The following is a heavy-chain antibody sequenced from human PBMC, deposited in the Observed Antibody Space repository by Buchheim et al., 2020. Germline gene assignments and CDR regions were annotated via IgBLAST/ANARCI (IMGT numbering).Heavy chain of an antibody. CDR3: AREGWGAKSEDDD. CDR1: GDSIRSSAYF. CDR2: INYSGRA. V-gene: IGHV4-39*07. Sequence: HLHLQESGPGLVKPSETLSLTCSVSGDSIRSSAYFWGWIRQSPGRALEWFASINYSGRAFYNPSLESRVTMSLDTSNNQFSLKLHSVTAADTAVYYCAREGWGAKSEDDDWGPGTL. J-gene: IGHJ4*02. D-gene: IGHD3-16*01.